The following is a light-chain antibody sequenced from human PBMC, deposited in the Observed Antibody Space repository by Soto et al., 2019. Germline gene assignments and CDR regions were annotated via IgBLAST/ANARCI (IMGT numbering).Light chain of an antibody. CDR3: QQYNNYPTWT. J-gene: IGKJ1*01. Sequence: DIQMTQSHSTLSASVGDRGTITCQASQSISIWFAWYQRKPGKATKLLIYDGLSLESGVPSRFRCSRSGTEFTLTISSLQSDDFATYYCQQYNNYPTWTVVQGTKVDSK. CDR1: QSISIW. V-gene: IGKV1-5*01. CDR2: DGL.